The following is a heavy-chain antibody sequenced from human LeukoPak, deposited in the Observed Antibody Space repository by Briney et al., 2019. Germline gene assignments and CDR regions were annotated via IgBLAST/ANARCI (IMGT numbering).Heavy chain of an antibody. CDR2: IYHSGST. Sequence: SETLSLTCAVSGGSISSSNWWSWVRQPPGKGLEWIGEIYHSGSTNYNPSLKSRVTISVDKSKNQFSLKLSSVTAADTAVYYCARVLVGATKTPDYYYYYGMDVWGQGTTVTVSS. D-gene: IGHD1-26*01. CDR1: GGSISSSNW. J-gene: IGHJ6*02. CDR3: ARVLVGATKTPDYYYYYGMDV. V-gene: IGHV4-4*02.